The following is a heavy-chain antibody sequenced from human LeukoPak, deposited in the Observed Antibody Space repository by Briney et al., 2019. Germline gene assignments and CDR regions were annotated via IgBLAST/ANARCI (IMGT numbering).Heavy chain of an antibody. CDR2: MNPNSGNT. CDR3: ARGRGQWLARGTNWYFDL. V-gene: IGHV1-8*01. D-gene: IGHD6-19*01. CDR1: GYTFTSYD. Sequence: ASVKVSCKASGYTFTSYDINWVRQATGQGLEWMGLMNPNSGNTGYAQKVQGRVTMTRETPIRPAYMELSSLRSEDTAVYYCARGRGQWLARGTNWYFDLWGRGTLVTVSS. J-gene: IGHJ2*01.